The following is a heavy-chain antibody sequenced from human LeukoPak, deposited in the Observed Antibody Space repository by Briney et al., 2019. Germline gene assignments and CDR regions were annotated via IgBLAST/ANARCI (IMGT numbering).Heavy chain of an antibody. J-gene: IGHJ4*02. CDR3: ARVRATFSPHFDN. CDR1: GFTFSSYW. D-gene: IGHD5-12*01. Sequence: GGSLRLSCAASGFTFSSYWMHWVRQAPGKGLMWVSRINSDGSTTNYADSVKGRFTISRDNAKNTLYLQMNSLRAEDTAVYYCARVRATFSPHFDNWGQGTLVTVSS. V-gene: IGHV3-74*01. CDR2: INSDGSTT.